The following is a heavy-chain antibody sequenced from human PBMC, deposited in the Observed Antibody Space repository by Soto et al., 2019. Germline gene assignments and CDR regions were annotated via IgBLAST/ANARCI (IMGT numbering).Heavy chain of an antibody. V-gene: IGHV4-59*08. CDR2: VYYSGST. J-gene: IGHJ5*02. CDR1: GASISSYY. Sequence: SETLSLTCTVSGASISSYYWSWIRQPPGKGLEWIGYVYYSGSTKYNPSLKSRVSISVDTSKNQFSLNLNSVTAADTAVYYCARLQDWNYSFRWFDPWGQGTLVTVSS. CDR3: ARLQDWNYSFRWFDP. D-gene: IGHD1-7*01.